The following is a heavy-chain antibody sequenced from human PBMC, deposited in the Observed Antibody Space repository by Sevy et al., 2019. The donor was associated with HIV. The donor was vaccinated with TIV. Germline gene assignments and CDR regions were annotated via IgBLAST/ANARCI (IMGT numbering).Heavy chain of an antibody. Sequence: GGSLRLSCAASGFTFSSYAMNWVRQAPGKGLEWVSTISGSGGSTYYGDSVKGRFTISRDNSKNTVYLHMSSLRAEDTALYYCAKDRYDGSGYYPVGAFDIWGQGTKVTVSS. CDR2: ISGSGGST. D-gene: IGHD3-22*01. V-gene: IGHV3-23*01. J-gene: IGHJ3*02. CDR3: AKDRYDGSGYYPVGAFDI. CDR1: GFTFSSYA.